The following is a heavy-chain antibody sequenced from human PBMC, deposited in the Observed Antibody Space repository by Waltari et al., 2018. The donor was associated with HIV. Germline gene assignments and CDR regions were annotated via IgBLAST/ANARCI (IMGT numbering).Heavy chain of an antibody. Sequence: EVQLVESGGGLVQPGGSLRLSCAASGFTVRSNYMSWVRPAPGKGLEWVSVIYSGGSTYYADSVKGRFTISRDNSKNTLYLQMNSLRAEDTAVYYCARDRGGSSFQHWGQGTLVTVSS. J-gene: IGHJ1*01. CDR3: ARDRGGSSFQH. D-gene: IGHD1-26*01. V-gene: IGHV3-66*02. CDR1: GFTVRSNY. CDR2: IYSGGST.